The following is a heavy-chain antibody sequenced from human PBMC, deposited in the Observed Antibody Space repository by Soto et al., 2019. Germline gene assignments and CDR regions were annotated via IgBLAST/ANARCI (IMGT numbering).Heavy chain of an antibody. Sequence: GGSLSLSCAASGFTFSSYSMNWVRQAPGKGLEWVSYISSSSSTIYYADSGKGRFTISRDNAKNSLYLQMNSLRAEDTAVYYCARASTRYSSGWTDAFDIWGQGTMVTVSS. J-gene: IGHJ3*02. CDR2: ISSSSSTI. V-gene: IGHV3-48*01. CDR3: ARASTRYSSGWTDAFDI. CDR1: GFTFSSYS. D-gene: IGHD6-19*01.